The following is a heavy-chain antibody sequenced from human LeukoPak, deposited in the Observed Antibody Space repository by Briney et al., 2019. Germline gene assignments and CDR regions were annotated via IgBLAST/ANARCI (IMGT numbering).Heavy chain of an antibody. Sequence: KPSETLSLTCTVSGGSISSYYWSWIRQPPGKGLEWIGYIYYSGSTSYNPSLKSRVTISVDTSKNQFSLKLSSVTAADTAVYYCARAKVGYSGYPDYWGQGTLVTVSS. CDR2: IYYSGST. D-gene: IGHD5-12*01. J-gene: IGHJ4*02. CDR3: ARAKVGYSGYPDY. V-gene: IGHV4-59*01. CDR1: GGSISSYY.